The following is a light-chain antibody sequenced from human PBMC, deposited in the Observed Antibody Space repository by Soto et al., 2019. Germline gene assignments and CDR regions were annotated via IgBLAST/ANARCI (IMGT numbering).Light chain of an antibody. CDR1: QSVSSN. V-gene: IGKV3-15*01. Sequence: EIVMTQSPATLSLSPGERATLSCRASQSVSSNLAWYQQKPGQAPRLLIYGASTRATGIPARFSGSGSRTEFALTISSLQSEDFAVYYCQEYNNWPRTFGQGTKVEIK. CDR3: QEYNNWPRT. J-gene: IGKJ1*01. CDR2: GAS.